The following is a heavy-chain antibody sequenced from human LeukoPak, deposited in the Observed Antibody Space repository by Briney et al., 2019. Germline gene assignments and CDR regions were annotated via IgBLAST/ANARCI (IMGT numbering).Heavy chain of an antibody. CDR3: AGNLLWFGELSWGFDY. CDR1: EFTFSSNR. V-gene: IGHV3-7*01. D-gene: IGHD3-10*01. J-gene: IGHJ4*02. Sequence: GGPLSSSSAASEFTFSSNRRGWVPKAPGRGRGWGVNKKQDGSEKYYVDCVKGRFTISRDNAKNSLYLQMNSLRAEDTAVYYCAGNLLWFGELSWGFDYWGQGTLVTVSS. CDR2: KKQDGSEK.